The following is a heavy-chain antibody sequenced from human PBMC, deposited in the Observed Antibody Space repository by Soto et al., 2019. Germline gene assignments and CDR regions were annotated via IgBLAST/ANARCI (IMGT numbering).Heavy chain of an antibody. CDR3: ARRYYYYGLDV. CDR2: INTDGLS. CDR1: GVSITSYY. V-gene: IGHV4-4*07. Sequence: SETLSLTCSVSGVSITSYYWSGIRQSAGGGLEWMGRINTDGLSTYSHSFKSRLTVSLDTSKNQFSLKLSSVTAADTAVYYCARRYYYYGLDVWGQGTTVTVSS. J-gene: IGHJ6*02.